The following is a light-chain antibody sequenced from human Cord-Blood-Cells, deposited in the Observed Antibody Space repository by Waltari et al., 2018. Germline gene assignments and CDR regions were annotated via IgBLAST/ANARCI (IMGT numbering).Light chain of an antibody. Sequence: QSALTQPASVSGSPGQSITIPCPGTSSDVGRYNLVPWYQQHPGKAPKLMIYQVSKRPSGVSNRFSGSKSGNTASLTISGLQAEDEADYYCCSYAGSSTWVFGGGTKLTVL. CDR1: SSDVGRYNL. V-gene: IGLV2-23*02. CDR2: QVS. J-gene: IGLJ3*02. CDR3: CSYAGSSTWV.